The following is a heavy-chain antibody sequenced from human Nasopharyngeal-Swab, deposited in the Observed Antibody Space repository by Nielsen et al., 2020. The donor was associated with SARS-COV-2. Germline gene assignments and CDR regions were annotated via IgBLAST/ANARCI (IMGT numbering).Heavy chain of an antibody. D-gene: IGHD3-3*01. CDR3: ARDPNTYYDFWSGYYTGNLGFDP. V-gene: IGHV3-33*01. CDR1: GFTFSNYG. Sequence: GESLKISCAASGFTFSNYGMHWVRQAPGKGLEWVAVIWYDGSNKYYADSVKGRFTISRDNSKNTLYLQMYSLRAEDTAVYYCARDPNTYYDFWSGYYTGNLGFDPWGQGNLVTVSS. CDR2: IWYDGSNK. J-gene: IGHJ5*02.